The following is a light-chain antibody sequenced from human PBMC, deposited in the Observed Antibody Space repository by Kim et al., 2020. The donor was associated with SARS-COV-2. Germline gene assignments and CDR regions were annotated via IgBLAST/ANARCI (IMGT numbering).Light chain of an antibody. Sequence: LVPGERATTPCTASQSVSSALDWYQRKPGQAPRLLISDASNSATGIPARFSGSGSGTDFTLTISSLEPEDFAVYYCQQRSNWPWTFGEGTKVAIK. J-gene: IGKJ1*01. CDR1: QSVSSA. CDR2: DAS. CDR3: QQRSNWPWT. V-gene: IGKV3-11*01.